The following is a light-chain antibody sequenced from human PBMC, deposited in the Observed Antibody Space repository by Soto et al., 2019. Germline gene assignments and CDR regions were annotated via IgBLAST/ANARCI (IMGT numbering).Light chain of an antibody. Sequence: EIVLTQSPLSLPVTPGEPASISCRSSQNLLHSNGYNYLNWYLQKPGQSPQLLIYLGSNRASGVPDRFSGSGSGTDCTLTINRVEAEDVGLYFCAQGLATPFTFGGGTKGEIK. CDR1: QNLLHSNGYNY. V-gene: IGKV2-28*01. CDR3: AQGLATPFT. CDR2: LGS. J-gene: IGKJ4*01.